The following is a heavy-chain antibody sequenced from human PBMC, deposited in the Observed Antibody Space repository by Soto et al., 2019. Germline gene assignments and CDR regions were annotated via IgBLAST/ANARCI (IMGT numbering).Heavy chain of an antibody. CDR3: TGPTNSFAY. CDR1: GFTFSNAW. J-gene: IGHJ4*02. V-gene: IGHV3-15*07. D-gene: IGHD2-2*01. Sequence: EVQLVESGGGLVKPGGSLRLSCAASGFTFSNAWMHWVRQAPGKGLEWVGRVKSKTNSETTDYAAPVKGRFTISRDDSKNTLYLQMNSLKSEDTAVYYCTGPTNSFAYCGQGTLVTVSS. CDR2: VKSKTNSETT.